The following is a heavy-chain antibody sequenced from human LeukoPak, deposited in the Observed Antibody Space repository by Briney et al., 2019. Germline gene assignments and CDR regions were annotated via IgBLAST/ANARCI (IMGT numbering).Heavy chain of an antibody. V-gene: IGHV4-59*08. CDR3: ARLTISKRLDY. Sequence: KPSETLSLTCTVSGGSISSYYWSWIRQPPGKGLEWIGYIYYSGSTNYNPSLKSRVTISVDTSKNQFSLKLSSVTAADTAVYYCARLTISKRLDYWGQGTLVTVSS. D-gene: IGHD3-9*01. CDR2: IYYSGST. CDR1: GGSISSYY. J-gene: IGHJ4*02.